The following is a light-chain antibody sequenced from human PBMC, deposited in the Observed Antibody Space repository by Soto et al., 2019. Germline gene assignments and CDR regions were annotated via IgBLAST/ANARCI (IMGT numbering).Light chain of an antibody. CDR2: EGS. Sequence: QYALTQPASVSGSPGQSITISCTETRSDVGSYNLVSWYQQHPGKAPKLMIYEGSKRPSGVSNRFSGSKSGNTASLTISGLQAEDEADYYCCSYAGSSTLDVVFGGGTKLTVL. CDR1: RSDVGSYNL. J-gene: IGLJ2*01. CDR3: CSYAGSSTLDVV. V-gene: IGLV2-23*01.